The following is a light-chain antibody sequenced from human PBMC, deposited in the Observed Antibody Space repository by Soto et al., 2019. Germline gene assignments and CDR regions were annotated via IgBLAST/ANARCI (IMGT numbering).Light chain of an antibody. CDR2: GAS. V-gene: IGKV3-15*01. CDR3: QQDNNWPPLT. CDR1: QSVDKY. Sequence: EIVMTQSPATLSLSPGERATLSCRASQSVDKYLVWYQQKPGQAPRLLIYGASTRATGIPARFSGSGSGTEFTLTINSLQSEDFAVYYCQQDNNWPPLTFGGGTKVDIK. J-gene: IGKJ4*01.